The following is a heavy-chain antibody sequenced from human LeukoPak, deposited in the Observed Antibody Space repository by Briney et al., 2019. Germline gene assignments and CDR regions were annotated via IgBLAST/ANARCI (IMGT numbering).Heavy chain of an antibody. J-gene: IGHJ5*02. V-gene: IGHV3-30*03. D-gene: IGHD3-16*01. Sequence: PGRSLRLSCAASGFTFNYYGMHWVRQAPGKGLEWVALTSYDGSDKYYSGSVKGRFTISRENAKNTLYLQMNSLRAEDTAVYYCARTRTLPIAGGFDTWGQGSLVTVSS. CDR2: TSYDGSDK. CDR1: GFTFNYYG. CDR3: ARTRTLPIAGGFDT.